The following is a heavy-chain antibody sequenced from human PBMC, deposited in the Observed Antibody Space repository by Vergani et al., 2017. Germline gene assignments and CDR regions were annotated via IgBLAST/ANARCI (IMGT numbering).Heavy chain of an antibody. J-gene: IGHJ4*02. V-gene: IGHV1-69*17. CDR2: IIPIFGIA. CDR1: GGTFSSYA. CDR3: ARYLGGIAAGGGPLGY. D-gene: IGHD6-13*01. Sequence: QVQMVQSGAEVKKPGSSVKVSCKASGGTFSSYAISWVRQAPGQGLEWMGGIIPIFGIANYAQKFQGRVTITADKYTSTAYMELSSLRSEDTAVYYGARYLGGIAAGGGPLGYWGQGTLVTVSS.